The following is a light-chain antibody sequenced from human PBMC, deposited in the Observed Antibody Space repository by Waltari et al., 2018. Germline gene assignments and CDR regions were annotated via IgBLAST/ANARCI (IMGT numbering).Light chain of an antibody. CDR2: KAS. V-gene: IGKV1-5*03. J-gene: IGKJ1*01. Sequence: MTQSPATLSVSPGERATLSCRASQSISTWLAWYQQKPGEAPNLLIYKASSLESGVPSRFSCSGSGSQFTLTISSLQPDDFATYYCQQYNNYPWTFGQGTKVEIK. CDR3: QQYNNYPWT. CDR1: QSISTW.